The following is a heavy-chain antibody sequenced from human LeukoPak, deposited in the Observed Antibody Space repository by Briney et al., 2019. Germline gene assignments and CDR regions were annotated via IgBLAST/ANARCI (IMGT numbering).Heavy chain of an antibody. V-gene: IGHV1-18*01. J-gene: IGHJ4*02. D-gene: IGHD1-26*01. CDR1: GYTYISYG. Sequence: ASVKVSCKTSGYTYISYGVSWVRQAPGQGLEWMGWITAYNGDTHYAQKFQGRVTMTTDTSTRTAYMELRSLKPDDTAVYYCARDPGGSSTYDYWGQGTLVTVSS. CDR3: ARDPGGSSTYDY. CDR2: ITAYNGDT.